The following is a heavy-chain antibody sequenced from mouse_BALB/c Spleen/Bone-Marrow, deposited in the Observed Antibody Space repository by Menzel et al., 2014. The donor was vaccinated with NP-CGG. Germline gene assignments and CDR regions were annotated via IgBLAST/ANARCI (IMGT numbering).Heavy chain of an antibody. CDR3: ARSMDY. CDR1: GYTFSSYW. CDR2: ILPGSGGT. V-gene: IGHV1-9*01. J-gene: IGHJ4*01. Sequence: AQLQQSGAELMKPGASVKISCKATGYTFSSYWIEWVKQRPGHGLEWIGEILPGSGGTNYNEKFKGKATFTADTSSNTAYMQLNSLTSEDSAVYYCARSMDYWSQGTSVTISS.